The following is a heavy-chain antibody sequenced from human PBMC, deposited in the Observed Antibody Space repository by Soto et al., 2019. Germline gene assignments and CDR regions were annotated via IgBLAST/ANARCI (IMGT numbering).Heavy chain of an antibody. D-gene: IGHD4-17*01. J-gene: IGHJ5*02. Sequence: QVQLVQSGAEVKKPGSSVKVSCKASADTFNSYSLSWLRQAPGQRLEWKGGITPVFGTADYAQSFEDRLTITADDSTSTVYMELSSLRSDDTAVYYCARSLEGTTVTNWFDPWGQGALVTVSS. CDR1: ADTFNSYS. CDR2: ITPVFGTA. V-gene: IGHV1-69*01. CDR3: ARSLEGTTVTNWFDP.